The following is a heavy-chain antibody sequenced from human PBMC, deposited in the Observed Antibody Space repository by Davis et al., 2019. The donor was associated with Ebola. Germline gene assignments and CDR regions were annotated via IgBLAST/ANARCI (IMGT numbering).Heavy chain of an antibody. J-gene: IGHJ5*02. V-gene: IGHV4-39*07. D-gene: IGHD1-26*01. Sequence: MPSETLSLTCTVSGGSISSGDYYWSWIRQPPGKGLEWIGEINHSGSTNYNPSLKSRVTISVDTSKNQFSLKLSSVTAADTAVYYCARGYSGWFDPWGQGTLVTVSS. CDR1: GGSISSGDYY. CDR2: INHSGST. CDR3: ARGYSGWFDP.